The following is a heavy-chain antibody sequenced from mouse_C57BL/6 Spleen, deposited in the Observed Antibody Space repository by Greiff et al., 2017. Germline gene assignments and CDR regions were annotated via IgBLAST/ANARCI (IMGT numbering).Heavy chain of an antibody. V-gene: IGHV2-2*01. D-gene: IGHD1-1*01. CDR3: ARNHYGSSFAY. Sequence: QVQLKESGPGLVQPSQSLSITCTVSGFSLTSYGVHWVRQSPGKGLEGLGVIWSGGSTDYNAAFISRLSISKDNSKSQVFFKMNSLQADDTAIYYCARNHYGSSFAYWGQGTLVTVSA. CDR1: GFSLTSYG. J-gene: IGHJ3*01. CDR2: IWSGGST.